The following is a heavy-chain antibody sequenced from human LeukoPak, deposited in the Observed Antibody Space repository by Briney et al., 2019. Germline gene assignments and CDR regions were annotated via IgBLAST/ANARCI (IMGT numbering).Heavy chain of an antibody. CDR1: GGTFSSYA. V-gene: IGHV1-69*04. Sequence: ASVKVSCKASGGTFSSYAISWVRQAPGQGLEWMGRIIPILGIANYAQKFQGRVTITADKSTSTAYMELSSLRSEDTAVYYCARSTNPRDIVVVVAATGALDYWGQGTLVTVSS. CDR2: IIPILGIA. D-gene: IGHD2-15*01. CDR3: ARSTNPRDIVVVVAATGALDY. J-gene: IGHJ4*02.